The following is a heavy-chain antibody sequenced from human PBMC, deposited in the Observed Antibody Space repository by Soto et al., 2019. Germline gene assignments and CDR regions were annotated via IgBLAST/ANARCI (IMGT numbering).Heavy chain of an antibody. CDR2: ISGSGGST. J-gene: IGHJ6*02. Sequence: PGGSLRLSCAASGFTFSSYAMSWVRQAPGKGLEWVSAISGSGGSTYYADSVKGRFTISRDNSKNTLYLQMNSLRAEDTAVYYCAKAGVVVVAATHEDYYYGMDVWGQGTTVTVSS. V-gene: IGHV3-23*01. CDR1: GFTFSSYA. D-gene: IGHD2-15*01. CDR3: AKAGVVVVAATHEDYYYGMDV.